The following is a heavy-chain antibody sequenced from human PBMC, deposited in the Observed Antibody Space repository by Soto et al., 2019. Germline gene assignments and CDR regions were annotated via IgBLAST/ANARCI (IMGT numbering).Heavy chain of an antibody. J-gene: IGHJ4*02. CDR3: ARRRIVPTTNFDY. D-gene: IGHD1-26*01. Sequence: SETLSLTCTVSGDSISSSSFYWGWIRQPPGKGLEWIGHIFHTGATYQNPTLKSRLRMSVDTSKNQFSLNLSSVTATDTAVYCCARRRIVPTTNFDYWGQGTLVTLS. CDR1: GDSISSSSFY. CDR2: IFHTGAT. V-gene: IGHV4-39*01.